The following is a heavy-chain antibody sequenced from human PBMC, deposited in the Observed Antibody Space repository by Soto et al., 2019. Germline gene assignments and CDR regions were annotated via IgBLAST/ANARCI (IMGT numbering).Heavy chain of an antibody. Sequence: QVQLQESGPGLVKPSGTLSLTCAVSGGSISSSNWWSWVRQPPGKGREWIGEIYHSGSTNYNPSLKSRVTISVDKSKNQFSLKLSSVTAADTAVYYCASTLEYYYDSIGYIVWGQGTLVTVSS. CDR3: ASTLEYYYDSIGYIV. D-gene: IGHD3-22*01. V-gene: IGHV4-4*02. CDR2: IYHSGST. J-gene: IGHJ4*02. CDR1: GGSISSSNW.